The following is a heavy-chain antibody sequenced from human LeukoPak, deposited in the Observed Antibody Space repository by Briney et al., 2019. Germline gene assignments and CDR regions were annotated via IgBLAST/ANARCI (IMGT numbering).Heavy chain of an antibody. J-gene: IGHJ6*02. Sequence: GGSLRLSCAASGFTFSSYDMHWVRQAPGKGLEWVSAIGTAGDTYYPGSVKGRFTISRENAKNSLYLQMNSLRAGDTAVYYCARVMITFGGVIDYGMDVWGHGTTVTVPS. D-gene: IGHD3-16*02. CDR1: GFTFSSYD. CDR3: ARVMITFGGVIDYGMDV. V-gene: IGHV3-13*01. CDR2: IGTAGDT.